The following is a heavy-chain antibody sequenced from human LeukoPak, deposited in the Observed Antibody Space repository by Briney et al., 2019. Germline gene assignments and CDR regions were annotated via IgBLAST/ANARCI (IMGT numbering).Heavy chain of an antibody. CDR1: GFTFSSYS. D-gene: IGHD1-26*01. CDR3: ALNLGGIVGATYFDY. CDR2: ISSSSTYI. V-gene: IGHV3-21*01. Sequence: PGGSLRLSCAASGFTFSSYSMNWVRQAPGKGLEWVSSISSSSTYIYYADSVKGRFTISRDNAKNSLYLQMNSLRAEDTAVYNCALNLGGIVGATYFDYWGQGTLVTVSS. J-gene: IGHJ4*02.